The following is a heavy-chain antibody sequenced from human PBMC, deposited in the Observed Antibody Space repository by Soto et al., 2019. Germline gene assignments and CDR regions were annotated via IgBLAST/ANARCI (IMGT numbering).Heavy chain of an antibody. D-gene: IGHD1-26*01. CDR3: ARESGSYFYYFDY. CDR1: GYPFSLHG. Sequence: GSLKVSFKASGYPFSLHGNSCVRQAPGQGLEWMGWISAYNGNTNYAQKLQGRVTMTTDTSTSTAYMELRSLRSDDTAVYYCARESGSYFYYFDYWGQGTLVTVSS. CDR2: ISAYNGNT. V-gene: IGHV1-18*01. J-gene: IGHJ4*02.